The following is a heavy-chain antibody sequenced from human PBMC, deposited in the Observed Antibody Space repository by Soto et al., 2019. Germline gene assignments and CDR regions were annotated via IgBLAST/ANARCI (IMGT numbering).Heavy chain of an antibody. J-gene: IGHJ4*02. D-gene: IGHD2-21*02. V-gene: IGHV1-18*01. Sequence: ASVKVSCKASGYTFTNFGISWVRQAPGQGLEWMGWISAYNGNTKYSQKFQGRVTITRDTSASTAYMELSSLRSEDTAVYYCARSIVVVTAADYWGQGTLVTVS. CDR2: ISAYNGNT. CDR1: GYTFTNFG. CDR3: ARSIVVVTAADY.